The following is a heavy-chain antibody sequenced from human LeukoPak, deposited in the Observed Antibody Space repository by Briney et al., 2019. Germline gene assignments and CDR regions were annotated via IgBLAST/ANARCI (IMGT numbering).Heavy chain of an antibody. D-gene: IGHD1-14*01. CDR1: GYSFTTCW. V-gene: IGHV5-51*01. CDR3: TRVWVGASAEPQTLDS. Sequence: GESLKISCAASGYSFTTCWIGWVRQMPGKGLKCMGILYPGDSDTRYSPSFQGQVTISADKSISTAYLQWSSLKASDTAMYYCTRVWVGASAEPQTLDSWGQGTLVTVSS. CDR2: LYPGDSDT. J-gene: IGHJ4*02.